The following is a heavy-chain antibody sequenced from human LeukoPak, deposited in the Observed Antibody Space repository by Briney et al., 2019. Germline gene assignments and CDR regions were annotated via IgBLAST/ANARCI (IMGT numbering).Heavy chain of an antibody. CDR2: FDPEDGET. Sequence: GASVKVSCKVSGYTLTKLSMHWVRQAPGKGLEWMGGFDPEDGETIYAQKFQGRVSMTEDTSTDTAYMELSSLRSEDTAVYYCARELGYCSSTSCYRALFGYWGQGTLVTVSS. CDR1: GYTLTKLS. J-gene: IGHJ4*02. D-gene: IGHD2-2*02. CDR3: ARELGYCSSTSCYRALFGY. V-gene: IGHV1-24*01.